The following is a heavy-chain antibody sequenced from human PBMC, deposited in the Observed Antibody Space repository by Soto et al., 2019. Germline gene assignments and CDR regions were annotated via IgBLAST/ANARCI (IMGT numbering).Heavy chain of an antibody. D-gene: IGHD3-22*01. V-gene: IGHV3-23*01. CDR2: ISGSGVST. CDR1: GFTFSSYA. J-gene: IGHJ4*02. CDR3: AKDNYDSSGLDY. Sequence: GGALRLSCAASGFTFSSYAMSWVRQAPGKGLEWVSAISGSGVSTYYADSVKCRFTISRDNSKDTLYLKMNSMRAEDTAVYSCAKDNYDSSGLDYWGQGTLVTVSS.